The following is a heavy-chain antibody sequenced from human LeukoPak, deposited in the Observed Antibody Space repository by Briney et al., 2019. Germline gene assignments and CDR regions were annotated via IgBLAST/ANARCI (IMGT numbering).Heavy chain of an antibody. Sequence: SVKVSCKASGGSFSSYAISWVRQAPGQGLEWMGGILPIVNTADYAQKFQGRVTITADESTSTAYMDLSSLRSEDTAVYYCARDVWLGYGSGSYVFWGQGTLVTVSS. D-gene: IGHD3-10*01. CDR1: GGSFSSYA. J-gene: IGHJ4*02. CDR3: ARDVWLGYGSGSYVF. CDR2: ILPIVNTA. V-gene: IGHV1-69*13.